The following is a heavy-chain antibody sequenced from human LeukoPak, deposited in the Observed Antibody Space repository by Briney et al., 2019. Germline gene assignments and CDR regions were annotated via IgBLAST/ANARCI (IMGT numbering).Heavy chain of an antibody. D-gene: IGHD3-3*01. CDR1: GGSISSNSYY. Sequence: PLETLSLTCTVSGGSISSNSYYWGWIRQPPGKGLEWIGYIYYSGSTTYNPSLKSRVTMSVDTAKNQFSLKLRSVTAADTAVYYCARGDFCSKSNCYLRPMDVWGKGTTVTVSS. CDR2: IYYSGST. CDR3: ARGDFCSKSNCYLRPMDV. J-gene: IGHJ6*03. V-gene: IGHV4-61*05.